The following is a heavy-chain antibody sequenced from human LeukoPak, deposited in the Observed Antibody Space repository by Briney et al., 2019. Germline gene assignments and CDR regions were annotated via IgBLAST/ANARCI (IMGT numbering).Heavy chain of an antibody. CDR3: AREIATMIVVVIGAGFDY. CDR2: INPNSGGT. CDR1: GYTFTSYD. Sequence: ASVKVSCKASGYTFTSYDINWVRQATGQGLEWMGWINPNSGGTNYAQKFQGRVTMTRDTSISTAYMELSRLRSDDTAVYYCAREIATMIVVVIGAGFDYWGQGTLVTVSS. D-gene: IGHD3-22*01. V-gene: IGHV1-2*02. J-gene: IGHJ4*02.